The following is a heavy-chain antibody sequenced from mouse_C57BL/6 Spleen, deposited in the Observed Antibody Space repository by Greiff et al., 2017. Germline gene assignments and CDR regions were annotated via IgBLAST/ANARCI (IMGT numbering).Heavy chain of an antibody. Sequence: EVKLMESGPELVKPGASVKIPCKASGYTFTDYNMDWVKQSHGKSLEWIGDLTPNNGGTIYNQKFKGKAPLPVDKSSRTAYMELLSLTSDDASVYDCARSGCFDVWGTGTTVTVSS. D-gene: IGHD3-1*01. CDR1: GYTFTDYN. J-gene: IGHJ1*03. CDR2: LTPNNGGT. V-gene: IGHV1-18*01. CDR3: ARSGCFDV.